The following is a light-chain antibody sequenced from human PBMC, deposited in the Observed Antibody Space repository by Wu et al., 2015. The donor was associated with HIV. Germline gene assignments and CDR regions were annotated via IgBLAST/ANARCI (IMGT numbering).Light chain of an antibody. CDR1: QTVSSN. CDR3: QQYHNWPPIT. J-gene: IGKJ5*01. CDR2: DAS. V-gene: IGKV3-15*01. Sequence: EVVMTQSPAALSASPGERVTLSCRASQTVSSNLAWYQQKPGQAPRLLIHDASTRATGVPTRFSGSGSGTEFTLTISSLQSEDFAVYYCQQYHNWPPITFGQGTRLXI.